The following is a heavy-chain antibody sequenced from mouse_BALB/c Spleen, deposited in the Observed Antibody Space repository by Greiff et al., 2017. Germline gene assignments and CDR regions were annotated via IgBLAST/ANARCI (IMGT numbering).Heavy chain of an antibody. J-gene: IGHJ4*01. Sequence: EVQLVESGGGLVKPGGSLKLSCAASGFTFSSYAMSWVRQTPEKRLEWVASISSGGSTYYPDSVKGRFTISRDNARNILYLQMSSLRSEDTAMYYCARRAYYYAMDYWGQGTSVTVSS. V-gene: IGHV5-6-5*01. D-gene: IGHD3-1*01. CDR1: GFTFSSYA. CDR2: ISSGGST. CDR3: ARRAYYYAMDY.